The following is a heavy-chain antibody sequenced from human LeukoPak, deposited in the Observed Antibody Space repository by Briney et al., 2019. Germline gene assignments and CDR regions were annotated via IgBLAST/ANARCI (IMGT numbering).Heavy chain of an antibody. CDR1: GYTFTGYY. J-gene: IGHJ4*02. CDR2: INPNSGGT. D-gene: IGHD2-2*01. V-gene: IGHV1-2*02. Sequence: ASVKVSYKASGYTFTGYYMHWVRQAPGQGLEWMGWINPNSGGTNYAQKFQGRVTMTRDTSISTAYMELSRLRSDDTAVYYCAREQYCSSTSCPGDSSGYYVGNYWGQGTLVTVSS. CDR3: AREQYCSSTSCPGDSSGYYVGNY.